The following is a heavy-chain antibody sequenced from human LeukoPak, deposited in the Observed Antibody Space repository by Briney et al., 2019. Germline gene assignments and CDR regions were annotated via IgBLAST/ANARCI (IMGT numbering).Heavy chain of an antibody. CDR3: AREVSGFLEWLSYFDY. D-gene: IGHD3-3*01. Sequence: SVKVSCKASGGTFSSYAISWVRQAPGQGLEWMGRIIPILGIANYAQKSQGRVTITADKSTSTAYMELSSLRSEDTAVYYCAREVSGFLEWLSYFDYWGQGTLVTVSS. CDR2: IIPILGIA. J-gene: IGHJ4*02. CDR1: GGTFSSYA. V-gene: IGHV1-69*04.